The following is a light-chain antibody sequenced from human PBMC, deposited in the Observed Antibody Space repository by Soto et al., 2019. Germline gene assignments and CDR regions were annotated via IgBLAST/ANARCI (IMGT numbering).Light chain of an antibody. Sequence: DIQMTQSPSTLSASVGDRVTITCRASQSISNWLAWYQQKPGKPPKLLIYGASTLESGVPSRFSGSGSGTEIHFTISSLQPDDFATDYCQQHNSYSLLTFGGGTKVEIK. CDR1: QSISNW. V-gene: IGKV1-5*01. CDR2: GAS. CDR3: QQHNSYSLLT. J-gene: IGKJ4*01.